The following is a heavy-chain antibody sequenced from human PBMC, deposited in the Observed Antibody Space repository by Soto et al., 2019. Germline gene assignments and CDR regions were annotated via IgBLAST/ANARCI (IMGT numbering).Heavy chain of an antibody. V-gene: IGHV3-53*05. CDR2: IYSGGST. J-gene: IGHJ6*02. CDR3: ARDILRYFDPEYYYYYGMDV. CDR1: GFTVSSNY. Sequence: GGSLRLSCEASGFTVSSNYMSWGRQAPGKGLEWVSVIYSGGSTYYADSVKGRFTISGDNSKNTLYLQMNSPRAEDTAVYYCARDILRYFDPEYYYYYGMDVWGQGTTVTVSS. D-gene: IGHD3-9*01.